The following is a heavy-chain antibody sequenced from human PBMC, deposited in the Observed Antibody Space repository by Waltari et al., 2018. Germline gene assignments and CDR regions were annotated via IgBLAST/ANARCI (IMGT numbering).Heavy chain of an antibody. CDR3: ARLYDVGAADPFDY. CDR2: INHSGST. CDR1: GGSFSGYY. D-gene: IGHD6-13*01. V-gene: IGHV4-34*01. J-gene: IGHJ4*02. Sequence: QVQLQQWGAGLLKPSETLSLTCAVYGGSFSGYYWSWIRQPPGKGLEWIGEINHSGSTNYNPAPKRRVNISVDTSKNQFSLKLSSVTAAYTAVYYCARLYDVGAADPFDYWGQGTLVTVSS.